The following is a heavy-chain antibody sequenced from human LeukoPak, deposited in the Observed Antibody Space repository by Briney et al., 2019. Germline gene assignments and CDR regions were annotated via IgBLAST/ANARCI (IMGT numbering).Heavy chain of an antibody. Sequence: PGGSLRLSCAASGFTVRSFYMSSVRQAPGKGLEWVSVIYNDGRTFYADSVKGRFTISRDDSKNTLSLQMNSLRADDTAVYYCARGTGEVTAGYYWGQGTLVTVSS. CDR3: ARGTGEVTAGYY. V-gene: IGHV3-53*01. CDR2: IYNDGRT. D-gene: IGHD2-21*02. CDR1: GFTVRSFY. J-gene: IGHJ4*02.